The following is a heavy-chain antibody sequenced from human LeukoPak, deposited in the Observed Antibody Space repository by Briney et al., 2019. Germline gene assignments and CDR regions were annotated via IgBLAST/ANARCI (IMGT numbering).Heavy chain of an antibody. Sequence: ASVKVSCKASGYTFTSYGISWVRQAPGQGLEWMGWISAYNGNTNYAQKFQGRVTMTRDTSTSTVYMELSSLRSEDTAVYYCYAIAVAGTSFDYWGQGTLVTVSS. J-gene: IGHJ4*02. CDR1: GYTFTSYG. V-gene: IGHV1-18*01. CDR3: YAIAVAGTSFDY. CDR2: ISAYNGNT. D-gene: IGHD6-19*01.